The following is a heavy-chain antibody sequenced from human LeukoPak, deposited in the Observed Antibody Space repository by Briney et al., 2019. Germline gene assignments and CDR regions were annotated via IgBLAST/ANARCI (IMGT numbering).Heavy chain of an antibody. CDR2: IKQDGSEK. V-gene: IGHV3-7*01. J-gene: IGHJ6*03. CDR1: GFTFSSYW. D-gene: IGHD4-17*01. CDR3: ARDYGDSPGNYYYYMDV. Sequence: GGSLRLSCAASGFTFSSYWMSWVRQAPGKGLEWVANIKQDGSEKYYVDSVKGRFTISRDNAKNLLYLQMNSLRAEDTAVYYCARDYGDSPGNYYYYMDVWGKGTTVTVSS.